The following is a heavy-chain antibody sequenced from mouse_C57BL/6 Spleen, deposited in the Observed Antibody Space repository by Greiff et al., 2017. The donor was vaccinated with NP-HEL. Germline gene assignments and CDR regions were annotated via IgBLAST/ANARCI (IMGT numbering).Heavy chain of an antibody. J-gene: IGHJ1*03. Sequence: EVKLVESGGDLVKPGGSLKLSCAASGFTFSSYGMSWVRQTPDKRLEWVATISSGGSYTYYPDSVKGRFTISRDNAKNTLYLQMSSLKSEDTAMYYCARHTVVRYFDVWGTGTTVTVSS. CDR3: ARHTVVRYFDV. CDR1: GFTFSSYG. D-gene: IGHD1-1*01. CDR2: ISSGGSYT. V-gene: IGHV5-6*01.